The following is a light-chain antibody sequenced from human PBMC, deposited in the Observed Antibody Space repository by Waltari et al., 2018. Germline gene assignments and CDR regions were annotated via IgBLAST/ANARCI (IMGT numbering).Light chain of an antibody. Sequence: DIVMTQSPDSLAVSLGERPTINCKSRQSVLYSSNNKNYLAWYQQKPGQPPKLLIYWASTRESGVPDRFSGSGSGTDFTLTISSLQAEDVAVYYCQQYYSTPWTFGQGTKVEIK. V-gene: IGKV4-1*01. J-gene: IGKJ1*01. CDR2: WAS. CDR3: QQYYSTPWT. CDR1: QSVLYSSNNKNY.